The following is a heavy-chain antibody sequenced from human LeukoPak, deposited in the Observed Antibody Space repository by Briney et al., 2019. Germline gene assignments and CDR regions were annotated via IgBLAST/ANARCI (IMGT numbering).Heavy chain of an antibody. D-gene: IGHD3-9*01. V-gene: IGHV1-2*02. CDR1: GYTFTSYG. Sequence: ASVKVSCKASGYTFTSYGISWVRQAPGQGLEWMGWINPNSGGTNYAQKFQGRVTMTRDTSISTAYMELSRLRSDDTAVYYCARDDGDYDILTGYYRGYYFDYWGQGTLVTVSS. CDR3: ARDDGDYDILTGYYRGYYFDY. CDR2: INPNSGGT. J-gene: IGHJ4*02.